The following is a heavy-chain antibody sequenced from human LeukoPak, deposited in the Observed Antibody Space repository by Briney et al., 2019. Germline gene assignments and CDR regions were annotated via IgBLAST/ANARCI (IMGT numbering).Heavy chain of an antibody. Sequence: GGSLRLSCAASGFTFSTYAMGWVRQAPGKGLEWVGRIKRKTEGGTTDFAAPVKGRFTISRDDSENTLYLQMNSLKIEDTAVYYCSYGANFYFDVWGRGTLVTVAS. V-gene: IGHV3-15*01. J-gene: IGHJ2*01. CDR2: IKRKTEGGTT. CDR3: SYGANFYFDV. D-gene: IGHD4/OR15-4a*01. CDR1: GFTFSTYA.